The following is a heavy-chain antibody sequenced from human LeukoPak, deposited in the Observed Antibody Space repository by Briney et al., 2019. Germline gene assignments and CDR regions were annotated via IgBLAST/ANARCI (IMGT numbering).Heavy chain of an antibody. CDR1: GFSFITSW. J-gene: IGHJ4*02. CDR2: IKPDGSAG. CDR3: AKEIAVAGTGRGFDY. Sequence: GRSLRLSCAASGFSFITSWMNWVRQAPGKGLEWVANIKPDGSAGYSVDSVKGRFTISRDNSKNTLYLQMNSLRAEDTAVYYCAKEIAVAGTGRGFDYWGQGTLVTVSS. D-gene: IGHD6-19*01. V-gene: IGHV3-7*01.